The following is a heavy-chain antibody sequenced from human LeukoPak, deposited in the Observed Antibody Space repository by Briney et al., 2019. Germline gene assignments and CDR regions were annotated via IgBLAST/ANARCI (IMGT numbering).Heavy chain of an antibody. CDR3: ARQIKDSPIEWELLRLHFDY. CDR2: ISGSGGST. Sequence: GGSLRLSCAASGFTFSSYAMSWVRQAPGKGLEWVSAISGSGGSTYYADSVKGRFTISRDNSKNTLYLQMNSLRAEDTAVYYCARQIKDSPIEWELLRLHFDYWGQGTLVTVSS. V-gene: IGHV3-23*01. J-gene: IGHJ4*02. D-gene: IGHD1-26*01. CDR1: GFTFSSYA.